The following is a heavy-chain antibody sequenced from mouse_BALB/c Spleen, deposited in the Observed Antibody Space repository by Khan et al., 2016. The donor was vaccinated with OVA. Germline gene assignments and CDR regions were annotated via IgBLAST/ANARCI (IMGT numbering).Heavy chain of an antibody. D-gene: IGHD2-14*01. V-gene: IGHV1-77*01. CDR1: GYTFTDYY. CDR3: TRSGIGSFAF. CDR2: IYPGNGNT. Sequence: QVQLQQPGAELARPGASVKLSCKASGYTFTDYYINWVKQRTGQGLEWIGDIYPGNGNTYYNENFKGKATLTADKSSSTAFMHLSSLTSEDSAVYCWTRSGIGSFAFWGQGTLVTVSA. J-gene: IGHJ3*01.